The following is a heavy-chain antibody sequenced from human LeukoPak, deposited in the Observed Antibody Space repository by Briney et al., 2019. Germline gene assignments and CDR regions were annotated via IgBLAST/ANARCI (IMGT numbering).Heavy chain of an antibody. V-gene: IGHV3-33*06. Sequence: GGSLRLSCAASGFTFSSYGMHWVRQAPGKGLEWVAVIWYDGSNKYYADSVKGRFTISRDNSKNTLYLQMNSLRAEDTAVYYCAKGTDYISRYYFDYWGQGTLVTVSS. CDR1: GFTFSSYG. CDR3: AKGTDYISRYYFDY. CDR2: IWYDGSNK. J-gene: IGHJ4*02. D-gene: IGHD4-11*01.